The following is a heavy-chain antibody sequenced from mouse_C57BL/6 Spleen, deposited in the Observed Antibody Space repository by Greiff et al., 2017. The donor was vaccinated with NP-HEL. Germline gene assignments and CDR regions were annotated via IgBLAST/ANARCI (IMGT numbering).Heavy chain of an antibody. Sequence: VQLQQSGAELARPGASVKLSCKASGYTFTSYGISWVKQRTGQGLEWIGEIYPRSGNTYYNEKFKGKATLTADKSSSTAYMELRSLTSEDSAVYFCARHGSSLYYFDYWGQGTTLTVSS. CDR2: IYPRSGNT. D-gene: IGHD1-1*01. V-gene: IGHV1-81*01. CDR1: GYTFTSYG. J-gene: IGHJ2*01. CDR3: ARHGSSLYYFDY.